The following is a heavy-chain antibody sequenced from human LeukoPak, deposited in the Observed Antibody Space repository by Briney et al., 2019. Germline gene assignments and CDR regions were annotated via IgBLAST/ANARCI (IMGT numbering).Heavy chain of an antibody. CDR3: ARDTSAYYYGMDV. V-gene: IGHV1-69*01. CDR2: IIPIFGTA. J-gene: IGHJ6*02. Sequence: SAKVSCTASGGTFSSYAISWVRQAPGQGLEWMGGIIPIFGTANYAQKFQGRVTITADESTSTAYMELSSLRSEDTAVYYCARDTSAYYYGMDVWGQGTTVTVSS. CDR1: GGTFSSYA.